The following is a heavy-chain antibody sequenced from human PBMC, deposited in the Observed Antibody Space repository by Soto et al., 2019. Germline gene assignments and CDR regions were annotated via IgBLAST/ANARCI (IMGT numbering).Heavy chain of an antibody. CDR3: AIATRPPGGAYNWFDP. CDR1: GGTFSSYT. J-gene: IGHJ5*02. Sequence: QVQLVQSGAEVKKPGSSVKVSCKASGGTFSSYTISWVRQAPGQGLEWMGRIIPILGIANYAQKFQGRVMITADKSKSTAYLELSRLRSEDTAVYYWAIATRPPGGAYNWFDPWGQGTLVTVSS. V-gene: IGHV1-69*02. CDR2: IIPILGIA. D-gene: IGHD5-12*01.